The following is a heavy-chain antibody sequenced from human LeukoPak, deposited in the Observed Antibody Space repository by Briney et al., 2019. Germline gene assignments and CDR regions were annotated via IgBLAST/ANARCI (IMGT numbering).Heavy chain of an antibody. Sequence: GGSLRLSCAASGFTFSSYGMHWVRQAPGKGLEWVAVISYDGSNKYYADSVKGRFTISRDNSKNTLYLQMNSLRAEDTAVYYCAKERINPVAGRYDYYYYGMDVWGQGTTVTVSS. V-gene: IGHV3-30*18. D-gene: IGHD6-19*01. CDR1: GFTFSSYG. J-gene: IGHJ6*02. CDR2: ISYDGSNK. CDR3: AKERINPVAGRYDYYYYGMDV.